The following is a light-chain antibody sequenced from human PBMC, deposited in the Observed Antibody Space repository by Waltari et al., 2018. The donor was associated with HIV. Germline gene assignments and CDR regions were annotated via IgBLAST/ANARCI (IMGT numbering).Light chain of an antibody. J-gene: IGKJ1*01. CDR1: QSVGSN. V-gene: IGKV3-15*01. Sequence: EIVMTQSPATLSVPPGDRATLSCRASQSVGSNLAWYQQKPGQAPRLLMYGASTRATGVPARFSGSGSGTEFALTISSLQSEDFALYYCQQSKNWWSFGQGTKVEIK. CDR3: QQSKNWWS. CDR2: GAS.